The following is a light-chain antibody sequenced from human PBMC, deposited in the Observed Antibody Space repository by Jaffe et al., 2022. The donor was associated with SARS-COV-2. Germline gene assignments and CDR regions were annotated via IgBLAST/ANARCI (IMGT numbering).Light chain of an antibody. V-gene: IGLV2-14*03. CDR3: SSYRSSNTYV. J-gene: IGLJ1*01. CDR1: NNDVGDYNY. CDR2: AVT. Sequence: QSALTQPASVSGSPGQSITISCTGTNNDVGDYNYVSWYQHHPGKAPKLMIYAVTYRPSGVSNRFSGSKSGNTTSLTISGLQAEDEADYYCSSYRSSNTYVFGTGTKVTVL.